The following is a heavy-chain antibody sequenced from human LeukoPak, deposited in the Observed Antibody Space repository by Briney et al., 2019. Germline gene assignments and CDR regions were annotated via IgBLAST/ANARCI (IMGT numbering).Heavy chain of an antibody. Sequence: SETLSLTCTVSGGSISSYYWSWIRQPPGKGLEWIGYIYYSGSTNYNPSLKSRVTISVDTSKNQFSLKVNSVTAADTAVYYCARGLLFAGNSYFDYWGQGVLVTVSS. CDR3: ARGLLFAGNSYFDY. J-gene: IGHJ4*02. CDR2: IYYSGST. D-gene: IGHD4-23*01. CDR1: GGSISSYY. V-gene: IGHV4-59*12.